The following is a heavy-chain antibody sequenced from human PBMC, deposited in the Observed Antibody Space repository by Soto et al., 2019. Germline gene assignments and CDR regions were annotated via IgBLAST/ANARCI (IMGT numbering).Heavy chain of an antibody. D-gene: IGHD3-22*01. CDR1: GYTFTYRY. CDR2: ITPFNGNT. J-gene: IGHJ4*02. V-gene: IGHV1-45*02. CDR3: WEDDSSGYGFDY. Sequence: QMQLVQSGAEVKKTGSSVKVSCKASGYTFTYRYLHWVRQAPGQALEWMGWITPFNGNTNYAQKFQDRVTITWDRSMSTAYMELSSLRSEDTAMYYCWEDDSSGYGFDYWGQGTLVTVSS.